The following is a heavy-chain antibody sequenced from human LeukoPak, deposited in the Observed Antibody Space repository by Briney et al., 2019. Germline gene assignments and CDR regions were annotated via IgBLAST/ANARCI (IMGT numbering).Heavy chain of an antibody. CDR3: ARVGYYYDSSGPFDP. V-gene: IGHV1-2*02. Sequence: ASVNVSCKASGYTFTGYYMHWVRQAPGQGLEWMGWINPNSGGTNYAQKFQGRVTMTRDTYISTAYLELRRLRSDDTAVYYCARVGYYYDSSGPFDPWGQGTLVPVSS. CDR1: GYTFTGYY. CDR2: INPNSGGT. D-gene: IGHD3-22*01. J-gene: IGHJ5*02.